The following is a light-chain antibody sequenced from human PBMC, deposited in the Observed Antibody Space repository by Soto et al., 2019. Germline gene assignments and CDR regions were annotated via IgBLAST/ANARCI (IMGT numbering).Light chain of an antibody. Sequence: QSALTQTASVSASPGQSITISCSGTSSDVGSYNLVSWYQHCPGKAPKLIIYEGSRRPSGVSDRFSGSKSGNTASLTISGXQXXXEXXYYCCSYATSRTLVFGGGTKLTVL. V-gene: IGLV2-23*01. CDR3: CSYATSRTLV. CDR2: EGS. CDR1: SSDVGSYNL. J-gene: IGLJ3*02.